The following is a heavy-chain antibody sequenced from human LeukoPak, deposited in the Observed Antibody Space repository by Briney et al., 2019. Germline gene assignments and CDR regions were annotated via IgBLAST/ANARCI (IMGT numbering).Heavy chain of an antibody. D-gene: IGHD6-19*01. J-gene: IGHJ4*02. CDR2: ITPDGNDK. V-gene: IGHV3-7*01. Sequence: PGGSLRLSGAASGFTFNNYWMSWVRQAPGKGLEWVANITPDGNDKYYVDSLKGRFTISRDNTKSSLYLQLNSLRAEDTAVYYCVPGGLAVSGIDYWGQGALVTVSS. CDR1: GFTFNNYW. CDR3: VPGGLAVSGIDY.